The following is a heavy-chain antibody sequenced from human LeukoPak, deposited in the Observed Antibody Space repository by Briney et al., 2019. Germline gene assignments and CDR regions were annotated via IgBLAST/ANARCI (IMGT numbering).Heavy chain of an antibody. V-gene: IGHV3-48*03. CDR1: GFTFSSYE. CDR3: AKDRQRFIVGASGGLAGFDY. CDR2: ISSSGRII. J-gene: IGHJ4*02. Sequence: GGSLSLSCAVSGFTFSSYEMNWVRQAPGKGLEWVSYISSSGRIIYFADSVKGRFTISRDNAKNSLYLQMKSLRAEDTAVYYCAKDRQRFIVGASGGLAGFDYWGLGTLVTVSS. D-gene: IGHD1-26*01.